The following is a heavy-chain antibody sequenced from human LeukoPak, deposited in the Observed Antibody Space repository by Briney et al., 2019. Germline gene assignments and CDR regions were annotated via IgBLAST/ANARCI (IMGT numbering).Heavy chain of an antibody. D-gene: IGHD2-2*01. CDR2: IRYDGSNK. CDR3: AKDLEYCSSTSCYAYYYMDV. CDR1: GFTFSSYG. Sequence: GGSLRLSCAASGFTFSSYGMHWVRQAPGKGLEWVAFIRYDGSNKYYADSVKGRFTISRDNSKNTLYLQMNSLRAEDTAVYYCAKDLEYCSSTSCYAYYYMDVWGKGTTVTVSS. J-gene: IGHJ6*03. V-gene: IGHV3-30*02.